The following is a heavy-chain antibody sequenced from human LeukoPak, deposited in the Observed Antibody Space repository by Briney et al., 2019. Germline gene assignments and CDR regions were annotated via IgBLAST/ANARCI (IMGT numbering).Heavy chain of an antibody. J-gene: IGHJ4*02. V-gene: IGHV3-23*01. CDR3: AKDSDSGYEPSYFEY. CDR1: GFTFSSYS. Sequence: GGSLRLSCAASGFTFSSYSMSWVRQAPGKGLEWVSSISGTGGSTFYADSVKGRFTVSRDNSKNTLYLQMNTLRAEDTAVYYCAKDSDSGYEPSYFEYWGQGTLVTVSS. D-gene: IGHD5-12*01. CDR2: ISGTGGST.